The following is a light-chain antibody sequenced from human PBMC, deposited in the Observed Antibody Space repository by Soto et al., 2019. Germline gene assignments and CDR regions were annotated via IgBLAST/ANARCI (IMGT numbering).Light chain of an antibody. V-gene: IGLV1-47*01. Sequence: QSVLTQPPSASGTPGQRVTISCSGSSSNIGSNYVYWYQQLPGTAPKLLIYRNNQRPSGVPDRFSGSKSGTSASLAISGLQSEDEADYYCAAWDDSLSAWVFGGGTKLTVL. CDR3: AAWDDSLSAWV. CDR1: SSNIGSNY. CDR2: RNN. J-gene: IGLJ3*02.